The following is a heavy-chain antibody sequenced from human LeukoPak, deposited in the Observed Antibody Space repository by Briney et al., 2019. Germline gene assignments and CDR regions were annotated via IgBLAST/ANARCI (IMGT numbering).Heavy chain of an antibody. Sequence: SVKVSCKASGGTFSSYAISWVRQAPGQELEWMGRIIPILGIANYAQKFQGRVTITADKSTSTAYMELSSLRSEDTAVYYCARSAIFGVVIIRDYYYGMDVWGQGTTVTVSS. CDR2: IIPILGIA. CDR1: GGTFSSYA. J-gene: IGHJ6*02. V-gene: IGHV1-69*04. D-gene: IGHD3-3*01. CDR3: ARSAIFGVVIIRDYYYGMDV.